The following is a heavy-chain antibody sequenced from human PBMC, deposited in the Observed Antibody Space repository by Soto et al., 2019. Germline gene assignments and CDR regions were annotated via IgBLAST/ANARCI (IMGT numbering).Heavy chain of an antibody. V-gene: IGHV4-31*03. CDR1: GGSITTVGNY. J-gene: IGHJ3*02. D-gene: IGHD1-26*01. Sequence: QVQLQESGPGLVQPSQTLSLACTVSGGSITTVGNYWSWIRQFPGKGLEWSGHISYSGSTNSNPSLRSRLSMSVDTSKNQFSLELSSVTAADTAVYYCARLLGSGNYLGIFDAFDIWGQGTVVTVSS. CDR2: ISYSGST. CDR3: ARLLGSGNYLGIFDAFDI.